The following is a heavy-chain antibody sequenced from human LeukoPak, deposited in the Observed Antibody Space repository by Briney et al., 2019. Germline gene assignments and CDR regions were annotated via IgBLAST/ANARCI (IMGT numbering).Heavy chain of an antibody. CDR3: ARDKLVFATYFDY. D-gene: IGHD2-21*01. CDR2: ISSSSSYI. V-gene: IGHV3-21*04. Sequence: GGSLRLSCAASGFTFSSYSMNWVRQAPGKGLEWVSSISSSSSYIYYADSVKGRFTISRDNAKNSLYLQMNSPRAEDTAVYYCARDKLVFATYFDYWGQGTLVTVSS. CDR1: GFTFSSYS. J-gene: IGHJ4*02.